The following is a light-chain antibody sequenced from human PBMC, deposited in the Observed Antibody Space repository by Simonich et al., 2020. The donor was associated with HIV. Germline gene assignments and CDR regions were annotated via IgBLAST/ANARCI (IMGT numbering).Light chain of an antibody. CDR2: DAS. Sequence: DIQMTQSPSSLSASVGDRVTITCQASQDISNSLNWYQQKPGKAPKLLIFDASNLETGVPSRFSGSASGTDFTCTISSLQPEDIATYYCQQYHHLPLTFAGGTKVEIK. J-gene: IGKJ4*01. CDR3: QQYHHLPLT. CDR1: QDISNS. V-gene: IGKV1-33*01.